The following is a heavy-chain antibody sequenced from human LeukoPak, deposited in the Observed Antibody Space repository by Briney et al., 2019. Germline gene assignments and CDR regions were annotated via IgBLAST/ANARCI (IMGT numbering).Heavy chain of an antibody. CDR3: VRETYCPRATCYGGYFDD. Sequence: GGSLRLSCAASGFTFSRYAMHWVRQAPGQGLDWVSAISYDGTYEYYADSVEGRFTISRDNSRSTLYLQLNSLRPEDTAVYSCVRETYCPRATCYGGYFDDWGQGTLVTVSS. D-gene: IGHD2-2*01. CDR1: GFTFSRYA. CDR2: ISYDGTYE. J-gene: IGHJ4*02. V-gene: IGHV3-30*03.